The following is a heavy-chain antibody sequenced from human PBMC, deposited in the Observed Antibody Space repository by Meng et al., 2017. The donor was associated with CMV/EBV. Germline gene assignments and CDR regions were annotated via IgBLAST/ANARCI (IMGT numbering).Heavy chain of an antibody. V-gene: IGHV4-39*07. D-gene: IGHD4-11*01. CDR2: IYYSGST. Sequence: SETLSLTCTVSGGSISSSSYYSGWIRQPPGTGLEWIGSIYYSGSTYYNPSLKSRVTISVDTSKNQFSLKLSSVTAADTAVYYCARGDYSNSHDYWGKGTLVTVSS. CDR1: GGSISSSSYY. CDR3: ARGDYSNSHDY. J-gene: IGHJ4*02.